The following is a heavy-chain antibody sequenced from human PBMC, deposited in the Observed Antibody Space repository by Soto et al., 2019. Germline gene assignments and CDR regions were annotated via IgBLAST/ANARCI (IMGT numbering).Heavy chain of an antibody. V-gene: IGHV4-39*01. CDR1: GGSISSSSYY. Sequence: QLHLQESGPGLVKPSETLSLTCTVSGGSISSSSYYWGWIRQPPGKVLEWIGNVYYGGSTYYNPSLKSRVTISVETSKSQFSLKLSSVTAADTAVYYCAGGDYYHSSGYYFYYYTMDVWGQGTTVTVSS. D-gene: IGHD3-22*01. J-gene: IGHJ6*02. CDR3: AGGDYYHSSGYYFYYYTMDV. CDR2: VYYGGST.